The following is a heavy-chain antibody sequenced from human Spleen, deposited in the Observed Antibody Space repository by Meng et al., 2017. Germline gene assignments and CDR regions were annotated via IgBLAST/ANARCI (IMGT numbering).Heavy chain of an antibody. CDR2: INVYSGTT. CDR3: ARESGDIGGATEY. CDR1: GYTFSNYG. J-gene: IGHJ4*02. V-gene: IGHV1-18*01. D-gene: IGHD1-26*01. Sequence: VQLVPSGAEVNKPGASVKVSCKASGYTFSNYGITWVRQAPGQGLEWEGWINVYSGTTNYAQNIQDRVIMTTDTSTSTAYMELRSLRSDDTAMYYCARESGDIGGATEYWGQGTLVTVSS.